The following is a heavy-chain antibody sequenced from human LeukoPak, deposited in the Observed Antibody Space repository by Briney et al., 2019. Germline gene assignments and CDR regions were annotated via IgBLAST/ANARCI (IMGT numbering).Heavy chain of an antibody. CDR1: GFTVSSNY. CDR2: IYSGGST. J-gene: IGHJ3*02. V-gene: IGHV3-66*01. CDR3: ARSYRRGAITMLRGVANRGAFDI. Sequence: GGSLRLSCAASGFTVSSNYMSWVRQAPGKGLEWVSVIYSGGSTYYADSAKGRFTISRDNSKNTLYLQMSSLRAEDTAVYYCARSYRRGAITMLRGVANRGAFDIWGQGTMVTVSS. D-gene: IGHD3-10*01.